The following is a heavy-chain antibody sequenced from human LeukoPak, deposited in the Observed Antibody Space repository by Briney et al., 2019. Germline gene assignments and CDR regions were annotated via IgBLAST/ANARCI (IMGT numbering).Heavy chain of an antibody. CDR2: ISGSGGST. D-gene: IGHD2-2*01. Sequence: GGSLRLSWAASGFTFSSYAMSWVRQAPGKGLEWVSAISGSGGSTYYADSVKGRFTISRDNSKNTLYLQMNSLRAEDTAVYYCAKDPDIVVVPAAPFDYWGQGTLVTVSS. CDR1: GFTFSSYA. CDR3: AKDPDIVVVPAAPFDY. J-gene: IGHJ4*02. V-gene: IGHV3-23*01.